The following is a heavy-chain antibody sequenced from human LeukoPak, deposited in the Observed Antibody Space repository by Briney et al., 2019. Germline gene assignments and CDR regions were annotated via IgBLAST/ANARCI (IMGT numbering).Heavy chain of an antibody. CDR3: ARYYYGWDY. J-gene: IGHJ4*02. CDR2: TYYRSKCYN. CDR1: GDSVSSNSAA. V-gene: IGHV6-1*01. D-gene: IGHD3-10*01. Sequence: SQTPSVTCALSGDSVSSNSAAWNWIRQYPSRCLEWLGRTYYRSKCYNEYALSVRSRITINADTSKNQFSLQLNSVTPEDTAVYYCARYYYGWDYCGQGSLVTVSS.